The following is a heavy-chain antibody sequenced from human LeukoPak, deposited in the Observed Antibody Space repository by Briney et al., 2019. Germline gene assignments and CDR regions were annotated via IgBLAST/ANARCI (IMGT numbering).Heavy chain of an antibody. CDR1: GYTFTSYA. Sequence: ASVKVSCKASGYTFTSYAMHWVRQAPGQRLEWMGWINAGNGNTKYSQKFQGRVTITRDTSASTAYMELSSLRSEDTAVYYRARGRIAVAGKKGYYYYGMDVWGQGTTVTVSS. J-gene: IGHJ6*02. CDR2: INAGNGNT. D-gene: IGHD6-19*01. V-gene: IGHV1-3*01. CDR3: ARGRIAVAGKKGYYYYGMDV.